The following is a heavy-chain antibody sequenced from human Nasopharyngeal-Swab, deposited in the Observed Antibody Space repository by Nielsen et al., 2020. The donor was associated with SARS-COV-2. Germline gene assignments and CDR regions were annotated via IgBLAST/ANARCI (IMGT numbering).Heavy chain of an antibody. CDR1: GDSVSSNSAA. D-gene: IGHD6-13*01. V-gene: IGHV6-1*01. CDR3: ARDEGKAAGDFDY. Sequence: SCAISGDSVSSNSAAWNWIRPSPSRGLEWLGRTYYRSKWYNDYAVSVKSRITINPDTSKNQFSLQLNSVTPEDTAVYYCARDEGKAAGDFDYWGQGTLVTVSS. J-gene: IGHJ4*02. CDR2: TYYRSKWYN.